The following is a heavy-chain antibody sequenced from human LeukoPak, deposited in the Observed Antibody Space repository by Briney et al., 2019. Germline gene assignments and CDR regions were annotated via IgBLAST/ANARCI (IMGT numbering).Heavy chain of an antibody. CDR3: ARDLVAGSPDYFDY. D-gene: IGHD6-19*01. V-gene: IGHV3-30-3*01. CDR1: GFTFSGSP. J-gene: IGHJ4*02. Sequence: GGSLRLSCAASGFTFSGSPMHWLRQAPGQGLEWVAVLSYDGSIKSYADSVKGRFTISRDTSKNTLYLQMNSLRAEDTAVYYCARDLVAGSPDYFDYWGQGTLVTVSS. CDR2: LSYDGSIK.